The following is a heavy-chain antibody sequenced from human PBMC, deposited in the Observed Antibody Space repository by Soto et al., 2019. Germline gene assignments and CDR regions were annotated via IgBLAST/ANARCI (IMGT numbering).Heavy chain of an antibody. V-gene: IGHV3-30*03. Sequence: QVQLVESGGGVVQPGRCLRLYCAASGFTFSHYGIHWVRQAPGKGLEWLAVISYDGSNKHYADSVKGRFTVSRDNSKNTLYLQMNSLRAEDTAVYFCARYSGKYQGPIDYWGQGTLVTVSS. J-gene: IGHJ4*02. CDR1: GFTFSHYG. CDR2: ISYDGSNK. D-gene: IGHD1-26*01. CDR3: ARYSGKYQGPIDY.